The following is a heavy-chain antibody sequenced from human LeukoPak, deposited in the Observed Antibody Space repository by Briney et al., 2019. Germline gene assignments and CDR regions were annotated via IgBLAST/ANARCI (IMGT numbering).Heavy chain of an antibody. V-gene: IGHV3-21*01. D-gene: IGHD3-22*01. Sequence: GGSLRLSCAASGSTFSSYSMNWVRQAPGKGLEWVSSISSSSSYIYYADSVKGRFTISRDNAKNSLYLQMNSLRAEDTAVYYCARDRDAYYDSSGYYDYWGQGTLVTVSS. J-gene: IGHJ4*02. CDR3: ARDRDAYYDSSGYYDY. CDR1: GSTFSSYS. CDR2: ISSSSSYI.